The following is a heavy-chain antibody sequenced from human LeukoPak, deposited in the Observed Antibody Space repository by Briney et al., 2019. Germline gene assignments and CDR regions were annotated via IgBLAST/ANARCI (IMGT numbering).Heavy chain of an antibody. J-gene: IGHJ4*02. CDR3: ARGNKPYDY. CDR1: GYTFTYYD. D-gene: IGHD2/OR15-2a*01. Sequence: ASVKVSCKTSGYTFTYYDISWVRQAPGQGLEWMGWISAYNGETNYAQKLPGRLTMTTDTSTSTAYMELRSLRSDDTAVYFCARGNKPYDYWGQGALVTVSS. CDR2: ISAYNGET. V-gene: IGHV1-18*01.